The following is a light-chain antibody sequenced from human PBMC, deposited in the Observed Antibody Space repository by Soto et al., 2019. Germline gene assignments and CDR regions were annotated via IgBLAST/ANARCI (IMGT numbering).Light chain of an antibody. Sequence: EIVLTQSPATLSLSPGERATLSCRASQSVSSYLAWCQQKPGQAPRLLIYDASNRATGIPARFSGSGSGTDFTLTISSLAPEDFAVYYCQQRSNWPLTFGGGTKVEIK. CDR3: QQRSNWPLT. CDR2: DAS. J-gene: IGKJ4*01. CDR1: QSVSSY. V-gene: IGKV3-11*01.